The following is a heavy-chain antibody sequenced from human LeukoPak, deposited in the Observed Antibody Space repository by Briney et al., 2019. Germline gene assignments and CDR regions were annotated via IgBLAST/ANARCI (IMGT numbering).Heavy chain of an antibody. CDR2: IYYSGST. J-gene: IGHJ6*02. V-gene: IGHV4-59*01. Sequence: SETLSLTCTVSGGSISSYYWSWIRQPPGKGLEWIGYIYYSGSTNYNPSLKSRVTISVDTSKNQFSLKLSSVTAADTAVYYCARDRCSSTSCPKYYYYGMDVWGQGTTVTVSS. D-gene: IGHD2-2*01. CDR3: ARDRCSSTSCPKYYYYGMDV. CDR1: GGSISSYY.